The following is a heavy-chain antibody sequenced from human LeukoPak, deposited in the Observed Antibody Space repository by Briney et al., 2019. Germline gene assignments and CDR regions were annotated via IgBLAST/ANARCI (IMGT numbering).Heavy chain of an antibody. CDR2: ISAYNGNT. D-gene: IGHD6-13*01. CDR1: GYTFTSYG. Sequence: ASVKVSCKASGYTFTSYGISWVRQAPGQGLEWMGWISAYNGNTNYAQKLQGRVTMTTDTSTSTAYMELRSLRSDDTAVYYCATNIAATPSPDVAFDIWGQGTMVTVSS. CDR3: ATNIAATPSPDVAFDI. V-gene: IGHV1-18*01. J-gene: IGHJ3*02.